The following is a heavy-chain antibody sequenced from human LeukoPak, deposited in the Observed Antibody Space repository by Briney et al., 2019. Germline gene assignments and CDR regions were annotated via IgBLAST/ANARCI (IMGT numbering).Heavy chain of an antibody. V-gene: IGHV3-15*01. CDR2: IKRKTDGETT. CDR3: ATASSGLFY. Sequence: GGSLRLSCAASGFSVSDNYMSWVRQAPGKGLEWVGRIKRKTDGETTEYVAPVKGRFTISRDDSKNTLYLQMNSLKTEDTGVYYCATASSGLFYWGQGTLVTVSS. D-gene: IGHD3-16*01. J-gene: IGHJ4*02. CDR1: GFSVSDNY.